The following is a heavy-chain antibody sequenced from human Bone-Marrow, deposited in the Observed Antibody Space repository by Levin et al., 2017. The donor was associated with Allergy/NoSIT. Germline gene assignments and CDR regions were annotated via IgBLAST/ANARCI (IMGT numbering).Heavy chain of an antibody. CDR1: GFTFSNYG. CDR2: ILYDGGKQ. J-gene: IGHJ6*01. D-gene: IGHD1-26*01. Sequence: GESLKISCAASGFTFSNYGLHWARQAPGKGLNWLAVILYDGGKQYYADSVKDRFTSSRANSNNTVYLQMSSLKTEATAVYYCAKGIMATTPGVYYFFSYGLHVWGQWTTVTVTS. V-gene: IGHV3-30*18. CDR3: AKGIMATTPGVYYFFSYGLHV.